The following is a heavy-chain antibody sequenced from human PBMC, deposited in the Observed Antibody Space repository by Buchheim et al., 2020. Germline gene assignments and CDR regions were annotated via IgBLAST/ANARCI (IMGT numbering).Heavy chain of an antibody. V-gene: IGHV3-15*01. CDR2: IKSKTDGGTT. J-gene: IGHJ1*01. Sequence: EVQLVESGGDLVKPGGSLRLSCAASGFTLSDAWMSWIRQAPGKGLEWVGRIKSKTDGGTTDYATPVKGRFTVSRDDSENTLHLKMNSPKSEDTGVYYCTTDRVDDSGRKFYSWGQGTL. D-gene: IGHD2-15*01. CDR3: TTDRVDDSGRKFYS. CDR1: GFTLSDAW.